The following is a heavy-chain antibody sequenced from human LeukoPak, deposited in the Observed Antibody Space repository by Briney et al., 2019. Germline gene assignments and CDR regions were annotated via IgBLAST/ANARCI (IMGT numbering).Heavy chain of an antibody. J-gene: IGHJ3*02. CDR3: ARRTALGGAFDI. CDR1: GFTFSSYG. V-gene: IGHV3-30*03. D-gene: IGHD3-16*01. Sequence: GGSLRLSCAASGFTFSSYGMHWVRKAPGKGLEWVAVISYDGSNKYYADSVKGRFTISRDNSKSTLYLQMNSLRAEDTAVYYCARRTALGGAFDIWGQGTMVTVSS. CDR2: ISYDGSNK.